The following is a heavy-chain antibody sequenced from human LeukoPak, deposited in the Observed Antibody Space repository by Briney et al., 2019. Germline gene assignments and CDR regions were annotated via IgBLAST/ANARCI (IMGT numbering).Heavy chain of an antibody. CDR1: GGSFSGYY. CDR3: ARGRVGGYRWLQYYYFDY. Sequence: SETLSLTCAVYGGSFSGYYWSWIRQPPGKGLEWIGEINHSGSTNYNPSLKSRVTISVDTSKNQFSLKLSSVTAADTAVYYCARGRVGGYRWLQYYYFDYWGQGTLVTVSS. D-gene: IGHD5-24*01. CDR2: INHSGST. J-gene: IGHJ4*02. V-gene: IGHV4-34*01.